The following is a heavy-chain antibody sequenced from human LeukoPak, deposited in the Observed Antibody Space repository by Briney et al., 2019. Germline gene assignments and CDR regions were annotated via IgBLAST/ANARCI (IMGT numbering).Heavy chain of an antibody. Sequence: GGSLRLSCAASGFTFSSYIMNWVRQAPGKGLEWVSYISSSSSTIYYADSVKGRFTISRDNAKNSLYLQMNSLRAEDTAVYDCARDNPVAAYWGQGTLVTVSS. CDR1: GFTFSSYI. CDR3: ARDNPVAAY. D-gene: IGHD6-19*01. V-gene: IGHV3-48*01. CDR2: ISSSSSTI. J-gene: IGHJ4*02.